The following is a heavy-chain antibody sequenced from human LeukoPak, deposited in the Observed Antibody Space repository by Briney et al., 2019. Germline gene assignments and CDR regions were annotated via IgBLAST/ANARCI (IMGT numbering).Heavy chain of an antibody. J-gene: IGHJ3*02. CDR3: AREAFTTVTSATDAFDI. Sequence: GASVKVSCKASGYTFTGYYMHWVRQAPGQGLEWMGWINPNNGDTHYAQKFQGRVTMTRDTSVSTTYMELSRLRSDDTAVYYCAREAFTTVTSATDAFDIWGQGTMVTVSS. V-gene: IGHV1-2*02. CDR1: GYTFTGYY. D-gene: IGHD4-17*01. CDR2: INPNNGDT.